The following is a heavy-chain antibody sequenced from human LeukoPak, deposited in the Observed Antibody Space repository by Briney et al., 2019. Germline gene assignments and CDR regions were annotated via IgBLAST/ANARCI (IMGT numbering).Heavy chain of an antibody. CDR2: IKQDGSEK. CDR1: GFTFSSYW. Sequence: PGGSLGLSCAASGFTFSSYWMSWVRQAPGKGLEWVANIKQDGSEKYYVDSVEGRFTISRDNAKNSLYLQMNSLRAEDTAVYYCASLCSGSYPDAFDIWGQGTMVTVSS. D-gene: IGHD1-26*01. CDR3: ASLCSGSYPDAFDI. V-gene: IGHV3-7*01. J-gene: IGHJ3*02.